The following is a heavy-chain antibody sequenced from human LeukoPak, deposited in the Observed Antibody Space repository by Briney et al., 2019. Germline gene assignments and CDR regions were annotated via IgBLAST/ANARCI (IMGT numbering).Heavy chain of an antibody. Sequence: GGSLRLSCAASGFTFSSYAMSWVRQAPGKGLEWVSAISGSGSTYYADSVKGRFTISRDNSKNTLYLQMNSLRAEDTAVYYCAKDLSSSLNFDYWGQGTLVTVSS. J-gene: IGHJ4*02. CDR2: ISGSGST. D-gene: IGHD6-6*01. CDR1: GFTFSSYA. V-gene: IGHV3-23*01. CDR3: AKDLSSSLNFDY.